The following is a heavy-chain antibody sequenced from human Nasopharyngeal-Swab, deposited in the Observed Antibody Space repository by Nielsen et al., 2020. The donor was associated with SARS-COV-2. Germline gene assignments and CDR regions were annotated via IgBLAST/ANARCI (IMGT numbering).Heavy chain of an antibody. D-gene: IGHD1-14*01. J-gene: IGHJ4*02. CDR3: ARAHRLDY. CDR1: GFTFSSYW. CDR2: IKQDGSEK. V-gene: IGHV3-7*01. Sequence: GESLKISCAASGFTFSSYWMSWVRQAPGKGLEWVANIKQDGSEKYYVDSVKGRFTISRGNAKNSLYLQMNSLRAEDTAVYYCARAHRLDYWGQGTPVTVSS.